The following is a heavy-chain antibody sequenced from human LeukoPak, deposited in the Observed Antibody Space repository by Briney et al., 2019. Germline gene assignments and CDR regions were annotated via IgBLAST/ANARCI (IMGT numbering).Heavy chain of an antibody. J-gene: IGHJ4*02. CDR1: GFTFSSYA. CDR2: ISGSGGST. CDR3: AKVGVGYCSSTSCSYAGFDY. D-gene: IGHD2-2*01. Sequence: PGGSLRLSCAAPGFTFSSYAMSWVRQAPGKGLEWVSAISGSGGSTYYADSVKGRFTISRDNSKNTLYLQMNSLRAEDTAVYYCAKVGVGYCSSTSCSYAGFDYWGQGTLVTVSS. V-gene: IGHV3-23*01.